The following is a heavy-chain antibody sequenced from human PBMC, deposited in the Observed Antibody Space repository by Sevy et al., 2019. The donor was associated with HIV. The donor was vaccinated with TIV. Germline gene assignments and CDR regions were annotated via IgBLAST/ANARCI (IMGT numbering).Heavy chain of an antibody. D-gene: IGHD2-2*01. CDR2: IYYSGST. Sequence: SDTLSLTCTVSGGSISSYYWSWIRQPPGKGLEWIGYIYYSGSTNYNPSLKSRVTISVDTSKNQFSLKLSSVTAADTAVYYCARAHPSNIVVVPAAQGAFDIWGQGTMVTVSS. V-gene: IGHV4-59*07. CDR3: ARAHPSNIVVVPAAQGAFDI. J-gene: IGHJ3*02. CDR1: GGSISSYY.